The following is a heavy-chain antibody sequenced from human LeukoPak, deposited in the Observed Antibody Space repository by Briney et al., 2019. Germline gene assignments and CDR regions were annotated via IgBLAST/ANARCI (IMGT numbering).Heavy chain of an antibody. CDR2: INWNGGST. CDR1: GFTFDDYG. J-gene: IGHJ6*03. V-gene: IGHV3-20*04. CDR3: ASAGWLQFRYYYMDV. Sequence: PGGSLRLSCAASGFTFDDYGMSWGRPAPVQGLEWVSRINWNGGSTGYADSVKGRFTISRDNAKNSLYLQMNSLRAEDTALYYCASAGWLQFRYYYMDVWGKGTTVTVSS. D-gene: IGHD5-24*01.